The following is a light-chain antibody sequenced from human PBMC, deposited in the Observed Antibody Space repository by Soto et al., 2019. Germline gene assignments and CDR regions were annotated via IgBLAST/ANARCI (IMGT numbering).Light chain of an antibody. J-gene: IGLJ2*01. V-gene: IGLV2-14*01. CDR3: SSYTSISTLVV. Sequence: QSVLTQPASVSGSPGQSITISCTGTSSDVGGYNYVSWYQQHPGKAPKLMIYDVSNRPSGVSNRFSGSKSGNTASLTISGLQAEDEADYYCSSYTSISTLVVFGGRTKLTVL. CDR2: DVS. CDR1: SSDVGGYNY.